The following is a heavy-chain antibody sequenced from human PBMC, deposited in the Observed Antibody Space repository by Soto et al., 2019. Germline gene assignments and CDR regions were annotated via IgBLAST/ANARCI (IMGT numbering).Heavy chain of an antibody. CDR1: GGSISSSSYY. D-gene: IGHD2-21*02. Sequence: QLQLQESGPGLVKPSETLSLTCTVSGGSISSSSYYWGWIRQPPGKGLEWIGSIYYSGSTYYIPSLKSRVTISVDTSKNQFSLKLSSVTAAYTAVYYCAGLCGGDCRLPDWGQGPLVTVSS. CDR2: IYYSGST. CDR3: AGLCGGDCRLPD. V-gene: IGHV4-39*01. J-gene: IGHJ4*02.